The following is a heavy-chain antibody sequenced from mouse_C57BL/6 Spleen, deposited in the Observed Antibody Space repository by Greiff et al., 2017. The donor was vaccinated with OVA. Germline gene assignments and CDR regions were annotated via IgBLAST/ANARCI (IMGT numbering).Heavy chain of an antibody. CDR2: IDPSDSET. D-gene: IGHD1-1*01. J-gene: IGHJ2*01. V-gene: IGHV1-52*01. CDR3: ARAGDDYGSSYDLDY. CDR1: GYTFTSYW. Sequence: QVQLQQPGAELVRPGSSVKLSCKASGYTFTSYWMHWVKQRPIQGLEWIGNIDPSDSETHYNQKFKDKATLTVDKSSSTAYMQLSSLTSEDSAVYYCARAGDDYGSSYDLDYWGQGTTLTVSS.